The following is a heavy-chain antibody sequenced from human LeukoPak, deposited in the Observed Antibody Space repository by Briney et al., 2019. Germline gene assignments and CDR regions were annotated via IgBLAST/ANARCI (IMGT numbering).Heavy chain of an antibody. J-gene: IGHJ4*02. V-gene: IGHV3-23*01. CDR1: GFTFSSYT. Sequence: GGSLRLSCAASGFTFSSYTMNWVRQAAGEGREWVSGISGSGDNTYYADSVKGRFTISRDNSKNTLYLQMNSLRAGDTAVYYCAKGPVTTCRGAFCYPFDYWGLGTLVTVSS. CDR3: AKGPVTTCRGAFCYPFDY. CDR2: ISGSGDNT. D-gene: IGHD2-15*01.